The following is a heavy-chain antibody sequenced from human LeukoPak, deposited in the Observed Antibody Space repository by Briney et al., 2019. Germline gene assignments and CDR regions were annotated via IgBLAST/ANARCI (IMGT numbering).Heavy chain of an antibody. Sequence: ASVKASCKASGGTFSSYAISWVRQAPGQGLEWMGGIIPIFGTANYAQKFQGRVTITADESTSTAYMELSSLRSEDTAVYYCARDQGIVVVPAATNWFDPWGQGTLVTVSS. J-gene: IGHJ5*02. CDR2: IIPIFGTA. CDR1: GGTFSSYA. V-gene: IGHV1-69*13. D-gene: IGHD2-2*01. CDR3: ARDQGIVVVPAATNWFDP.